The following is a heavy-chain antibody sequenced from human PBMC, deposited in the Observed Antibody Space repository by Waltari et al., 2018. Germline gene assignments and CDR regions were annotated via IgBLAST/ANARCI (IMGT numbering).Heavy chain of an antibody. V-gene: IGHV4-39*01. Sequence: QLQLQESGPGLVKPSVTLSLTCPVPGGSISTNYNWGWIRQAPGKGLEWMGNMQYRGSTFYNPSMKSRVTISLDTSKNQFSLRLSSVGAADTAVYFCGRIAFGDDGGYFQHWGQGTLVTVSS. D-gene: IGHD4-17*01. CDR1: GGSISTNYN. CDR2: MQYRGST. J-gene: IGHJ1*01. CDR3: GRIAFGDDGGYFQH.